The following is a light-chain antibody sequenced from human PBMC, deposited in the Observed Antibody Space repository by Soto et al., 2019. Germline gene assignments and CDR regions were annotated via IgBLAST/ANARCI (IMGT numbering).Light chain of an antibody. CDR1: QSVSSNY. V-gene: IGKV3-20*01. Sequence: EFVLTQSPGTLSLSPVERATLSCRASQSVSSNYLAWYQQKPGQAPRLLFYGASSRATGIPDRFSGSGSGTDFTLTIRRLEPEDFAVYYCQQYGSSYPWTFGQGTKVDIK. CDR2: GAS. CDR3: QQYGSSYPWT. J-gene: IGKJ1*01.